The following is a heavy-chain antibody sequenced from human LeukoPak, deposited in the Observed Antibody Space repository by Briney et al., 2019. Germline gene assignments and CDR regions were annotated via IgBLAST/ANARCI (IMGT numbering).Heavy chain of an antibody. CDR3: ARVCKAEVVVVPAAILAFDI. CDR2: IYYSGST. CDR1: GGSLSSGDYY. J-gene: IGHJ3*02. Sequence: PSETLSLTCTVSGGSLSSGDYYWSWIRQPPGKGLGWIGYIYYSGSTYYNPSLKSRVTISVDTSKNQFSLKLSSVTAADTAVYYCARVCKAEVVVVPAAILAFDIWGQGTMVTVSS. V-gene: IGHV4-30-4*08. D-gene: IGHD2-2*02.